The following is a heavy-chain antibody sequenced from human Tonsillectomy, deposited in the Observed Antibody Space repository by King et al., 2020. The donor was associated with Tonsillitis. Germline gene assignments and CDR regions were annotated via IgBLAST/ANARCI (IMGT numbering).Heavy chain of an antibody. CDR2: ISRAGGSI. CDR3: VKGYCGTTSCYYDYYALDV. V-gene: IGHV3-64D*06. Sequence: VQLVESGGGLVQPGGSLTLSCSASGYTFSSYSMHWVRQAPGKGLDYVAHISRAGGSIYYADSVKGRFTISRDNSKDTLYFQMSSLRPEDTAVYYCVKGYCGTTSCYYDYYALDVWGQGTTVTVSS. CDR1: GYTFSSYS. J-gene: IGHJ6*02. D-gene: IGHD2-2*01.